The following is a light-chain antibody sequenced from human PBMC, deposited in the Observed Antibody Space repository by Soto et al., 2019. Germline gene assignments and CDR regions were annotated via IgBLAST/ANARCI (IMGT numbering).Light chain of an antibody. CDR2: GDN. CDR3: QSYDSSLSRV. CDR1: SSNIGAGYD. V-gene: IGLV1-40*01. Sequence: QSVLTQPPSVSGAPGQKITISCTGSSSNIGAGYDVHWYRQFPGAAPKLLISGDNTRPSGVPDRFSGSKSGTSASLAITGLQAEDEADYYCQSYDSSLSRVFGTGTKVTVL. J-gene: IGLJ1*01.